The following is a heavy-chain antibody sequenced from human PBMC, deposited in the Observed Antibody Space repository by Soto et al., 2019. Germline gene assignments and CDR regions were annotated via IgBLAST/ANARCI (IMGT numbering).Heavy chain of an antibody. V-gene: IGHV4-39*01. CDR1: GASFSSSSYY. J-gene: IGHJ6*02. CDR2: MYYSGTT. CDR3: ATHPAISATSFYGMDV. D-gene: IGHD3-3*01. Sequence: SETLSLTCSVSGASFSSSSYYWGWIRQPPEKGLEWIATMYYSGTTYYNPSLKSRVTVSIDTSKDQFSLKLTSVTAADTAMYYCATHPAISATSFYGMDVWGHGTTVTVS.